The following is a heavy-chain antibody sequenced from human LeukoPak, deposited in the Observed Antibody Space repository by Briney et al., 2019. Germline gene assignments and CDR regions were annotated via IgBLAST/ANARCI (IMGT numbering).Heavy chain of an antibody. CDR1: GFTFVSYG. V-gene: IGHV3-33*01. D-gene: IGHD3-10*01. J-gene: IGHJ4*02. CDR2: IWYDGTNK. Sequence: PAGSLRLSCAASGFTFVSYGMHWVRQAPGKGLEWVAVIWYDGTNKYYADSVKGRFTISRDNSKNTLYLQMNSLRAEDTAVYYCARDLMAGGSGSYWGQGTLVTVSS. CDR3: ARDLMAGGSGSY.